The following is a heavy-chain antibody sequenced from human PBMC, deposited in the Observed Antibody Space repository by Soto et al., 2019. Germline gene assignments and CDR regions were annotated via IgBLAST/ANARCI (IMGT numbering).Heavy chain of an antibody. CDR3: SKNGTTWFAS. CDR1: GYSFHNSG. Sequence: QVQLVQSGPELKKPGASVKVSCKTSGYSFHNSGISWVRQAPGQGLEWMGWISVFNGYAHYAQKFQGRVIMTADTFTNTAYMELRGLGSDDTAMYYCSKNGTTWFASWGQGTPVTVSS. D-gene: IGHD1-1*01. V-gene: IGHV1-18*01. CDR2: ISVFNGYA. J-gene: IGHJ5*01.